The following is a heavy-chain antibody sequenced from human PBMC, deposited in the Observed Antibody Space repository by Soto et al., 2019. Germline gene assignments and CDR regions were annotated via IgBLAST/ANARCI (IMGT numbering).Heavy chain of an antibody. CDR1: GYTFTTYG. V-gene: IGHV1-18*01. CDR2: ISPYSGNT. D-gene: IGHD2-8*02. Sequence: QVQLVQSGAEVKKPGASVKVSCKTSGYTFTTYGISWVRQAPGQGLDWMGWISPYSGNTNYAQKFQGRVTLTTDTSTSTAKRELRSLTPDDTAGYYCARVGGRHWSGYFDLWGRGTLVTVSS. J-gene: IGHJ2*01. CDR3: ARVGGRHWSGYFDL.